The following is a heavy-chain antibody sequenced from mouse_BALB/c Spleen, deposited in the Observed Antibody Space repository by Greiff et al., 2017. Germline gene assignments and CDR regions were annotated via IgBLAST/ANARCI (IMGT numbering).Heavy chain of an antibody. CDR3: ARWGLYYDYDWFAY. Sequence: VKLQQSGPELVKPGASVKISCKASGYAFSSSWMNWVKQRPGQGLEWIGRIYPGDGDTNYNGKFKGKATLTADKSSSTAYMQLSSLTSVDSAVYFCARWGLYYDYDWFAYWGQGTLVTVSA. J-gene: IGHJ3*01. V-gene: IGHV1-82*01. CDR2: IYPGDGDT. CDR1: GYAFSSSW. D-gene: IGHD2-4*01.